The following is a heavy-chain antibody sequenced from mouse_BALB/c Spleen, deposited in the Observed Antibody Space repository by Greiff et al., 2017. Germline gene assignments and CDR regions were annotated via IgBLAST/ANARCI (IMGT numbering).Heavy chain of an antibody. D-gene: IGHD2-3*01. CDR3: ASIYDGYFYAMDY. CDR1: GFSLTGYG. Sequence: VQLQESGPGLVAPSQSLSITCTVSGFSLTGYGVNWVRQPPGKGLEWLGMIWGDGSTDYNSALKSRLSISKDNSKSQVFLKMNSLQTDDTARYYCASIYDGYFYAMDYWGQGTSVTVSS. CDR2: IWGDGST. V-gene: IGHV2-6-7*01. J-gene: IGHJ4*01.